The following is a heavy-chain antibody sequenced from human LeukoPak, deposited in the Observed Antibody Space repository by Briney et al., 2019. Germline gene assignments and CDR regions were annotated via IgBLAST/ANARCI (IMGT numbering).Heavy chain of an antibody. D-gene: IGHD5-12*01. J-gene: IGHJ4*02. CDR2: MNPNSGST. CDR3: ARGRSTGYPYYFEY. CDR1: GYTFTSYD. Sequence: ASVKVSCKASGYTFTSYDINWVRQALGQGLEWMGWMNPNSGSTGYAQKFQGRVTITRNTSISTAYMELSGLRSEDTAVYYCARGRSTGYPYYFEYWGQGTLVTVSS. V-gene: IGHV1-8*03.